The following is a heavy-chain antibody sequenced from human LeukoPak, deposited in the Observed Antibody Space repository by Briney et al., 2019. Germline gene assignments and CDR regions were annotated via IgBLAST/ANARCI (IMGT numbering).Heavy chain of an antibody. D-gene: IGHD3-22*01. Sequence: GASVKVSCKASGYTFTDYYMHWVRQAPGQGLEWMGWINPNSGGINYAQKFQGRVAMTRDTSISTAYMELSRLRSDDTAVYYCASGFMGYDRSGYYDDAFDIWGQGTMVTVSS. J-gene: IGHJ3*02. CDR3: ASGFMGYDRSGYYDDAFDI. CDR1: GYTFTDYY. V-gene: IGHV1-2*02. CDR2: INPNSGGI.